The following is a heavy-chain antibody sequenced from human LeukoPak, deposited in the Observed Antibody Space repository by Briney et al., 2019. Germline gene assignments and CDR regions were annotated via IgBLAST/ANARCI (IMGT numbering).Heavy chain of an antibody. V-gene: IGHV3-74*01. CDR2: INNDGTNA. J-gene: IGHJ6*04. Sequence: GGSLRLSCAASGFTFGGYWMHWVRQAPGKGLMWVSHINNDGTNASYADSVKGRLTVSSDNAKSTVNLQLNSLRVEDTAVYYCVRGEDWTGYITPSVDVWGKGTTVTVSS. CDR3: VRGEDWTGYITPSVDV. D-gene: IGHD3/OR15-3a*01. CDR1: GFTFGGYW.